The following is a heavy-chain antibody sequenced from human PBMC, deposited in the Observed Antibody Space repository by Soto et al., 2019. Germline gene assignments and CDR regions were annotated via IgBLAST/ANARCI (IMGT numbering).Heavy chain of an antibody. V-gene: IGHV4-30-4*01. CDR3: SRDRTAVDGFAYLVY. J-gene: IGHJ4*02. CDR1: GASISSGDYY. D-gene: IGHD5-18*01. CDR2: IYFSGGT. Sequence: SETLSLTCTVSGASISSGDYYWSWIRQPPGKGLEWIGYIYFSGGTYYTPSLRGRVTISVDTSTNQFSLKLTSVTAADTAVYYCSRDRTAVDGFAYLVYLGPGTLVTVSS.